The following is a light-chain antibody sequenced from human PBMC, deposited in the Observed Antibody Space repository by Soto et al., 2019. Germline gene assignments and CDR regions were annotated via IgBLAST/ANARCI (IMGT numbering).Light chain of an antibody. J-gene: IGLJ1*01. CDR3: SSYGSTSTRYV. CDR1: SSDVGGYHY. CDR2: EVS. V-gene: IGLV2-14*01. Sequence: QSALTQPASVSGSPGQSITISCTGTSSDVGGYHYVSCYQQHPGKAPKLMIYEVSNRTSGVSNRFSGSKSGNTASLTISGLQADDEADYFCSSYGSTSTRYVFGTGTKVTVL.